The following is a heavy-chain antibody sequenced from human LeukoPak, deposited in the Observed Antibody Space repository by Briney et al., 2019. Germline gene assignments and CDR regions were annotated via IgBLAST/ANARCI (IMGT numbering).Heavy chain of an antibody. J-gene: IGHJ6*03. CDR3: AGPMTLDYYYYYMDV. CDR2: ISSSGSTI. V-gene: IGHV3-48*04. Sequence: GGSLRLSCAASGFTFSTYSMNWIRQAPGKGLEWVSYISSSGSTIYYADSVKGRFTISRDNAKNSLYLQMNSLRAEDTAVYYCAGPMTLDYYYYYMDVWGKGTTVTVSS. CDR1: GFTFSTYS.